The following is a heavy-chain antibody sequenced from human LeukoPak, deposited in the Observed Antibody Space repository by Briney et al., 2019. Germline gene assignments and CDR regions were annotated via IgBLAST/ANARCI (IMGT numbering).Heavy chain of an antibody. CDR2: VSGSGDAT. D-gene: IGHD1-26*01. V-gene: IGHV3-23*01. Sequence: GGSLRLSCAASGPTFSNNGMGWVRQAAGKGLEWVSTVSGSGDATHYADSVKGRFTISRDNSKNTLYLQMNSLRAEDTAVYYCAKDRGSYYFDYWGQGTLVTVSS. CDR3: AKDRGSYYFDY. CDR1: GPTFSNNG. J-gene: IGHJ4*02.